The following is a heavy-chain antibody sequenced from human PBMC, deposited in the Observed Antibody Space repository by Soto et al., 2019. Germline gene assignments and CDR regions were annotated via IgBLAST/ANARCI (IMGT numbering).Heavy chain of an antibody. Sequence: GESLKISCKGSGYSFAGYWITWVRQKPGKGLEWMGRIDPSDSQTYYSPSFRGHVTISVTKSNTTVFLQWSSLRASDTAMYYCARQIYDSDTGPNSQYYFDSWGQGTPVTVSS. D-gene: IGHD3-22*01. CDR2: IDPSDSQT. J-gene: IGHJ4*02. V-gene: IGHV5-10-1*01. CDR1: GYSFAGYW. CDR3: ARQIYDSDTGPNSQYYFDS.